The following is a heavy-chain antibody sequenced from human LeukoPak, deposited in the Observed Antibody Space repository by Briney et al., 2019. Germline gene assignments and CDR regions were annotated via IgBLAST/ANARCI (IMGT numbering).Heavy chain of an antibody. CDR1: GDSVSHKNAA. D-gene: IGHD1-26*01. J-gene: IGHJ5*02. CDR2: TYYRSEWHT. CDR3: ASGWALS. V-gene: IGHV6-1*01. Sequence: QTLSLTCAVSGDSVSHKNAAWNWIRQSPSRGLEWLGRTYYRSEWHTDYAFSVKGRITINADTSKNQFSLQLGYVTPEDTAVYYCASGWALSWGQGTLVTVSS.